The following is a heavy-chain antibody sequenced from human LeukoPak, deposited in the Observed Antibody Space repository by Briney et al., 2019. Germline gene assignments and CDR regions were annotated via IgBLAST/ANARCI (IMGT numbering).Heavy chain of an antibody. CDR3: ANETPFLDY. Sequence: GGSLRLSCAASGFSFSGYAMSWVRQAPGKGLEWVSVISGSGGSTYYADSVKGRFTIYRDNSKNTLYLQMNSLRAEDTAVYYCANETPFLDYWGQGALVTVSS. J-gene: IGHJ4*02. CDR2: ISGSGGST. CDR1: GFSFSGYA. V-gene: IGHV3-23*01.